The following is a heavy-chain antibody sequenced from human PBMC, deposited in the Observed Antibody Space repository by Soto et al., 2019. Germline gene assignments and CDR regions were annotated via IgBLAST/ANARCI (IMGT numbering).Heavy chain of an antibody. J-gene: IGHJ4*02. CDR1: GFTFSIHA. D-gene: IGHD6-19*01. V-gene: IGHV3-30-3*01. CDR3: ARGQQWLVRSSFDY. CDR2: ISYDGANK. Sequence: PGGSLRLSCAASGFTFSIHAVHWVRQAPGKGLEWVAVISYDGANKYYADSVRGRFTLSRDNSMHTLYLQMNSLRGEDTAVYYCARGQQWLVRSSFDYWGQGTLVTVSS.